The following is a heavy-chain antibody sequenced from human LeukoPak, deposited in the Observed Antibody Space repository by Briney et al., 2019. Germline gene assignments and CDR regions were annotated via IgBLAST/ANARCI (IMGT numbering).Heavy chain of an antibody. V-gene: IGHV3-7*04. CDR2: IKQDGDEK. D-gene: IGHD3/OR15-3a*01. CDR1: GFTFSQYW. CDR3: GRGGPLFGKIPPLLFFKF. J-gene: IGHJ4*02. Sequence: GGSLRLSCAASGFTFSQYWMSWVRQAPGRGLEWVANIKQDGDEKYYVDSVKGRFTISRDNAKNSLFLQMNSLRAEDTAIYYCGRGGPLFGKIPPLLFFKFGGQGT.